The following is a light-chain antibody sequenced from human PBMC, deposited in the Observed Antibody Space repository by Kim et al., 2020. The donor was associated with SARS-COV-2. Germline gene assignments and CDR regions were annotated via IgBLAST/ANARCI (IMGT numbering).Light chain of an antibody. J-gene: IGLJ2*01. V-gene: IGLV3-1*01. Sequence: SYELTQPPSVSVSPGQTASITCSGDKLGDKYACWYQQKPGQSPVPVIYQDSKRPSGIPERFSGSNSGNTATLTISGTQAMDEADYYCQAWDSSTAGVVFGGGTQLTVL. CDR1: KLGDKY. CDR2: QDS. CDR3: QAWDSSTAGVV.